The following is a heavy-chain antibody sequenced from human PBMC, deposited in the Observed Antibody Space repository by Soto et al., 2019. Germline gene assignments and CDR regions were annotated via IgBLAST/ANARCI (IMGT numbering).Heavy chain of an antibody. CDR3: ARAPGGYNTGWSDY. V-gene: IGHV3-30-3*01. Sequence: GGSLRLSCAASGFTFSSYTMHWVRQAPGKGLEWVALISYDGNNKYYADSVKGRFTTSRDYSKNTLYLHMNSLRTEDTAVYYCARAPGGYNTGWSDYWGQGTLVTVSS. CDR2: ISYDGNNK. J-gene: IGHJ4*02. CDR1: GFTFSSYT. D-gene: IGHD6-19*01.